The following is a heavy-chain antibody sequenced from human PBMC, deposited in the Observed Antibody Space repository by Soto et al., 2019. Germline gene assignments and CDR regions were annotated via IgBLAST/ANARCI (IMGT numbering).Heavy chain of an antibody. D-gene: IGHD3-22*01. CDR2: IYYSGST. Sequence: QVQLQESGPGLVKPSETLSLTCTVSGGSVSSGSYYWSWIRQPPGKGLEWIGYIYYSGSTNYNPSLTSRVTISVDTSKTQFSLKLSSVTAADTDVYYCARDRLYDIDYWGPGTLVTVSS. J-gene: IGHJ4*02. V-gene: IGHV4-61*01. CDR3: ARDRLYDIDY. CDR1: GGSVSSGSYY.